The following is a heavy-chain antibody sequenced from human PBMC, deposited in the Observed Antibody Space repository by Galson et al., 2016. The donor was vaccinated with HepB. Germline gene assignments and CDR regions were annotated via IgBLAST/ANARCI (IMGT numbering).Heavy chain of an antibody. CDR1: GFTFSTYW. J-gene: IGHJ6*02. CDR2: IKPDGSDK. Sequence: SLRLSCAASGFTFSTYWMSWVRQAPGKGLEWVANIKPDGSDKYYVDSVKGRFTISRNNAKKSRYLQMNSRRAEDTAVYYCASWSSGMDVWGQGTTVTVPS. CDR3: ASWSSGMDV. V-gene: IGHV3-7*03.